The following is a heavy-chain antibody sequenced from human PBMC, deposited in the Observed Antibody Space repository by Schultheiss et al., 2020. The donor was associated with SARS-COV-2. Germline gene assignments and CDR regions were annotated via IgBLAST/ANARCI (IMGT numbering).Heavy chain of an antibody. CDR2: FYYSGNT. CDR1: GYSISSGYY. J-gene: IGHJ4*01. V-gene: IGHV4-38-2*02. CDR3: AATEDIVLLVASY. D-gene: IGHD2-15*01. Sequence: SETLSLTCTVSGYSISSGYYWGWIRQPPGQGLEWIGSFYYSGNTYYSPSLKSRVTISADTSKKQFSLNLTSVTAADTAVYYCAATEDIVLLVASYWGQGILVTVSS.